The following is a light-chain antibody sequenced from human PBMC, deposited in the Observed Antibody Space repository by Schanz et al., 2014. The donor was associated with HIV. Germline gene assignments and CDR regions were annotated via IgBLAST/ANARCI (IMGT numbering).Light chain of an antibody. J-gene: IGKJ1*01. CDR2: ATS. Sequence: EVVLTQSPGILSLSPGGRATLSCGASQRLSSSYLAWYQQKRDQPPRLVIYATSTRAAGIPDRFSGTGSGTDFTLTISRLEPEDFAVYYCQQYGNSPRTFGQGTKVEI. CDR3: QQYGNSPRT. V-gene: IGKV3-20*01. CDR1: QRLSSSY.